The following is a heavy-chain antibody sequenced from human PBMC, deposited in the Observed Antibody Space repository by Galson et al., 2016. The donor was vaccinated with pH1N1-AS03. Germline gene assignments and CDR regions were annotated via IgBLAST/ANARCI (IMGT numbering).Heavy chain of an antibody. Sequence: SETLSLTCSVSGVSVSSGNYYWTWIRQPPSKGLEWIGTISHSGNTYYNPSLKSRVTMSVDTSKNQFSLKLSSVTAADAAVYYCARFSGSYQFDYWGQGTLVTVSS. CDR2: ISHSGNT. J-gene: IGHJ4*02. CDR1: GVSVSSGNYY. V-gene: IGHV4-39*07. D-gene: IGHD1-26*01. CDR3: ARFSGSYQFDY.